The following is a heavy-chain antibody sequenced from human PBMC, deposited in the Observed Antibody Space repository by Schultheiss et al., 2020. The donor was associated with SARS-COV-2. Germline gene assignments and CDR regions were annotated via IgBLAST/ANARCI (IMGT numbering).Heavy chain of an antibody. CDR2: INHSGST. V-gene: IGHV4-34*01. CDR3: ARGRPSNGYAY. Sequence: GSLRLSCAVYGGSFSGYYWSWIRQPPGKGLEWIGEINHSGSTNYNPSLKSRVTISVDTSKNQFSLKLSSVTAADTAVYYCARGRPSNGYAYWGQGTLVTVSS. J-gene: IGHJ4*02. D-gene: IGHD5-12*01. CDR1: GGSFSGYY.